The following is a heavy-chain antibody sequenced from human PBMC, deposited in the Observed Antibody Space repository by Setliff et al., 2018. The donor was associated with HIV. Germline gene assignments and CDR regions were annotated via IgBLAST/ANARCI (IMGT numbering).Heavy chain of an antibody. CDR3: ARGGNWTPLDY. V-gene: IGHV1-69*13. J-gene: IGHJ4*02. CDR2: IIPIFGTT. CDR1: GGSFRSFA. Sequence: SVKVSCKSSGGSFRSFAITWVRQAPGQRLEWMGTIIPIFGTTNSAQKFQGRVTFTADESTSTAYMDLSSLRSEDTAVYYCARGGNWTPLDYWGQGTLVTVSS. D-gene: IGHD1-20*01.